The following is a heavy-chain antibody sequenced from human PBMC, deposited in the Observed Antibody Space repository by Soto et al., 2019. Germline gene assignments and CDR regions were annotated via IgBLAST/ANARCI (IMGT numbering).Heavy chain of an antibody. CDR2: IYPGGSDT. J-gene: IGHJ6*02. Sequence: ISCKGSGYSFTSYWIGWVRQMPGKGLEWMGIIYPGGSDTRYSPSFQGQVTISADKSISTAYLQWSSLKASDTAMYYCARHYCSSTSCYPVYYYYYGMEVWGQGTTVTVSS. D-gene: IGHD2-2*01. V-gene: IGHV5-51*01. CDR1: GYSFTSYW. CDR3: ARHYCSSTSCYPVYYYYYGMEV.